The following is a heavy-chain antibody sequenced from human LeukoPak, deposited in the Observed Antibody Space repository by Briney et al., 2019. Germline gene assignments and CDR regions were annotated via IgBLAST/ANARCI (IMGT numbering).Heavy chain of an antibody. CDR3: ARHLLNSSGYYDY. CDR1: GGSLSGYY. Sequence: SETLSLTCAVYGGSLSGYYWSWIRQPPGKGLEWIGEINHSGSTNYNPSLKSRVTISVDTSKNQFSLKLSSVTAADTAVYYCARHLLNSSGYYDYWGQGTLVTVSS. D-gene: IGHD3-22*01. J-gene: IGHJ4*02. V-gene: IGHV4-34*01. CDR2: INHSGST.